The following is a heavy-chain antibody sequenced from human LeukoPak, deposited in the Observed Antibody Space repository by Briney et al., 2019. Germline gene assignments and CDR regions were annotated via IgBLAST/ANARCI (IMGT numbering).Heavy chain of an antibody. D-gene: IGHD6-13*01. V-gene: IGHV3-7*01. CDR1: GFTFSVYW. Sequence: GGSLRLSCEASGFTFSVYWMSWVRQAPGKGLEWVANIKQDGSVKYYVDSLKGRFTISRDNAKNSVYLQMNSLRAEDTAVYHCARIGYSSSSFDYWGQGTLVTVSS. CDR2: IKQDGSVK. J-gene: IGHJ4*02. CDR3: ARIGYSSSSFDY.